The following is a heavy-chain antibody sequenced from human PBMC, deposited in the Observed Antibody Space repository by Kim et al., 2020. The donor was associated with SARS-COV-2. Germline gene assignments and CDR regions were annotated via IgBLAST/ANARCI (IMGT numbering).Heavy chain of an antibody. Sequence: GGSLRLSCAASGFTFSTYAMSWVRQAPGKGLEWVSIISGTGGTTYYADSVKGRFTTSRDNPKSELYLQMNSLRAEDTAVYYCAKRSSATPSPVDYWGQGTPVTVSS. CDR3: AKRSSATPSPVDY. J-gene: IGHJ4*02. CDR2: ISGTGGTT. D-gene: IGHD2-2*01. CDR1: GFTFSTYA. V-gene: IGHV3-23*01.